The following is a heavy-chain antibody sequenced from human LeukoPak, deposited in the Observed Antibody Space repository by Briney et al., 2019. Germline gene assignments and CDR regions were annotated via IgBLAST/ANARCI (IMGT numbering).Heavy chain of an antibody. CDR2: IYYSGST. CDR3: ARGELLNDSFDY. Sequence: PSQTLSLTCTVSGGSISSGGYYWSWIRQHPGKGPEWIGYIYYSGSTYYNPSLKSRVTISVDTSKNQFSLKLSSVTAADTAVYYCARGELLNDSFDYWGQGTLVTVSS. D-gene: IGHD1-1*01. V-gene: IGHV4-31*03. J-gene: IGHJ4*02. CDR1: GGSISSGGYY.